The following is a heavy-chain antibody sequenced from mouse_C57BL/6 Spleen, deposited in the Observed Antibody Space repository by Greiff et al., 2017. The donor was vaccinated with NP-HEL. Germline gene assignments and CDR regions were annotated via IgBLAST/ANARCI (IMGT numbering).Heavy chain of an antibody. CDR3: ARATVVATGTFDY. CDR2: INPSNGGT. D-gene: IGHD1-1*01. Sequence: VKLQQPGTELVKPGASVKLSCKASGYTFTSYWMHWVKQRPGQGLEWIGNINPSNGGTNYNEKFKSKATLTVDKSSSTAYMQLSSLTSEDSAVYYCARATVVATGTFDYWGQGTTLTVSS. J-gene: IGHJ2*01. CDR1: GYTFTSYW. V-gene: IGHV1-53*01.